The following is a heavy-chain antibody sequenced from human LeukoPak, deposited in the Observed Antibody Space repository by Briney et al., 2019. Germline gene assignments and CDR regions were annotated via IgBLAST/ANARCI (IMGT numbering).Heavy chain of an antibody. V-gene: IGHV4-34*01. D-gene: IGHD6-13*01. CDR3: ARGVAADSYYFDY. CDR2: INHSGST. Sequence: PSETLSLTCAVYGGSFSGYYWSWIRQPPGKGLEWIGEINHSGSTNYNPSLKSRATISVDTSKNQFSLKLSSVTAADTAVYYCARGVAADSYYFDYWGQGTLVTVSP. CDR1: GGSFSGYY. J-gene: IGHJ4*02.